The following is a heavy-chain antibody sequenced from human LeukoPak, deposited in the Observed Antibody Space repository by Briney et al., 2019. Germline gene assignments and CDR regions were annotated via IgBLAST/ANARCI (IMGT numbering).Heavy chain of an antibody. J-gene: IGHJ4*02. CDR1: GYTFTSYG. D-gene: IGHD1-26*01. CDR3: VRAGWELDY. CDR2: IKEDGTAK. V-gene: IGHV3-7*01. Sequence: ASVKVSCKASGYTFTSYGISWVRQAPGKGLEWVANIKEDGTAKFYVDAVKGRFTISRDDAKNSVYLQMNSLRAEDTAVYYCVRAGWELDYWGQGTLVTVSS.